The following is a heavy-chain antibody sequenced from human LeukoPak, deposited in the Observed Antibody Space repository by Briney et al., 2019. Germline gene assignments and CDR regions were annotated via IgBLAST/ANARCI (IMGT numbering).Heavy chain of an antibody. J-gene: IGHJ6*02. CDR2: ISYTWNT. D-gene: IGHD6-25*01. CDR1: GGSISNSDYY. Sequence: SETLSLTCSVSGGSISNSDYYWSWIPQPPGKGLEWTGYISYTWNTYYNPSLKSRFTISVDTSKNQFSLRLTSVTPADTAVYYCARHDDVAAFRNGMDVWGQGTTVTVSS. V-gene: IGHV4-30-4*01. CDR3: ARHDDVAAFRNGMDV.